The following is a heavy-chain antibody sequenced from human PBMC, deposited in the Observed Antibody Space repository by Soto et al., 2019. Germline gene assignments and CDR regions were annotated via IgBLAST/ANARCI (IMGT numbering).Heavy chain of an antibody. J-gene: IGHJ3*02. Sequence: QVQLQESGPGLVKPSQTLSLSCTVSGASITNVDYFWSWVRQPPGKGLEWIGYHRYTGSTYYNPSLKSRVTISVDTSNNKLSLKLSSVTAADTAVYYCARVPLYDILRAFDIWGQGTMVIVSS. CDR1: GASITNVDYF. V-gene: IGHV4-30-4*01. CDR2: HRYTGST. D-gene: IGHD3-9*01. CDR3: ARVPLYDILRAFDI.